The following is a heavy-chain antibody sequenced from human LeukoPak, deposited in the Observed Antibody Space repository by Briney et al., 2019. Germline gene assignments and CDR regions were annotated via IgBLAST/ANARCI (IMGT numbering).Heavy chain of an antibody. CDR2: IYPGDSDT. CDR3: ARRYEKAYYFDY. J-gene: IGHJ4*02. V-gene: IGHV5-51*01. D-gene: IGHD5-12*01. Sequence: GVIYPGDSDTRYSPSFQGQVTISADKSISTAYLQWSSLKASDTAMYYCARRYEKAYYFDYWGQGTLVTVSS.